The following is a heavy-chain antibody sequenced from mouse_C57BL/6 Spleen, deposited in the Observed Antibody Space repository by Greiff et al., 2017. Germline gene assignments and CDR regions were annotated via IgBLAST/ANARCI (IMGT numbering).Heavy chain of an antibody. CDR3: ARSYGSSEYYFDY. CDR1: GYTFTDYY. V-gene: IGHV1-76*01. J-gene: IGHJ2*01. Sequence: VQLQQSGAELVRPGASVKLSCKASGYTFTDYYINWVKQRPGQGLEWIARIYPGSGNTYYNEKFKGKATLTAEKSSSTAYMQLSSLTSEDSAVYFCARSYGSSEYYFDYWGQGTTLTVSS. D-gene: IGHD1-1*01. CDR2: IYPGSGNT.